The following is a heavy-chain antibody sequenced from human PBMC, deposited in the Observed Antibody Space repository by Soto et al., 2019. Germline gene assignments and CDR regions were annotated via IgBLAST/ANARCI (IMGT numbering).Heavy chain of an antibody. V-gene: IGHV1-2*04. CDR2: INPNSGGT. D-gene: IGHD2-15*01. Sequence: ASVKVSCKASGYTFTGYYMHWVRQAPGQGLEWMGWINPNSGGTNYAQKFRGWVTMTRDTSISTAYMELSRLRSDDTAVYYCARDPLSSGGSCYDYWGQGTLVTVSS. CDR3: ARDPLSSGGSCYDY. J-gene: IGHJ4*02. CDR1: GYTFTGYY.